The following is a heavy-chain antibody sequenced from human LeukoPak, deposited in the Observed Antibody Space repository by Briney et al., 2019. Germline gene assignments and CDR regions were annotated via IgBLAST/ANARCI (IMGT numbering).Heavy chain of an antibody. D-gene: IGHD5-18*01. CDR1: GFSFSTYN. Sequence: GGSLRLSCTASGFSFSTYNINWVRQAPGKGLEWVSSFISSSNYTYYADSLKGRFTVSRDTANNPLYLQINSLRPEDTGVYYCARDRTALVPDYMDVWGKGTTVTVSS. CDR2: FISSSNYT. J-gene: IGHJ6*03. CDR3: ARDRTALVPDYMDV. V-gene: IGHV3-21*01.